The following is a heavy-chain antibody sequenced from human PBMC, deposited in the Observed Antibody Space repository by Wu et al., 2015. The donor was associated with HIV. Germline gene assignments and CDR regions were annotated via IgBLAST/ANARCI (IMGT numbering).Heavy chain of an antibody. J-gene: IGHJ6*03. V-gene: IGHV1-18*01. CDR1: GYTFTSYG. CDR2: ISAYNSNT. CDR3: ARGPNPSYYYTDYYLDV. D-gene: IGHD1-26*01. Sequence: QVQLVQSGGEVKKPGASVKLSCKASGYTFTSYGISWVRQAPGQGLEWMGWISAYNSNTNYAQKLRGRVTMTTDTSTSTAYMELRSLRSDDTAVYYCARGPNPSYYYTDYYLDVWAQGRRSPSP.